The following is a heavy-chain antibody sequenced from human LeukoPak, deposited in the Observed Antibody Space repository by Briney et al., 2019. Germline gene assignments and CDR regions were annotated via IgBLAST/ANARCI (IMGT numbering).Heavy chain of an antibody. J-gene: IGHJ4*02. D-gene: IGHD6-19*01. V-gene: IGHV5-51*01. Sequence: GESLKISCQGSGYSFATYWIAWVRQMPGEGLEGMGIIYPGDSDTTYSPSFQGQVTISADRSATSAYLQWTSLKASDTAIYYCARQRGTGWYDYWGQGTLVTVSS. CDR3: ARQRGTGWYDY. CDR1: GYSFATYW. CDR2: IYPGDSDT.